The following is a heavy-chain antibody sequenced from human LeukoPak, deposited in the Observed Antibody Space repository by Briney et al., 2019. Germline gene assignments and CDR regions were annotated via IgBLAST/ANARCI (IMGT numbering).Heavy chain of an antibody. CDR3: ARDMGSSWSFYYYYYMDV. D-gene: IGHD6-13*01. CDR2: FNWNGGST. V-gene: IGHV3-20*04. Sequence: GGPLRLPWEPSGSPLEVYGMSWARKPPGRGLDGVPGFNWNGGSTGYADSVKGRFTISRDNAKNSLYLQMNSLRAEDTALYYCARDMGSSWSFYYYYYMDVWGKGTTVTVSS. CDR1: GSPLEVYG. J-gene: IGHJ6*03.